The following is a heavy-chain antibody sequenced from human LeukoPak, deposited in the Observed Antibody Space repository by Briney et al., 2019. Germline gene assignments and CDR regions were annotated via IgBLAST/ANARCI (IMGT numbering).Heavy chain of an antibody. V-gene: IGHV1-2*04. CDR2: INPNSGGT. D-gene: IGHD5-12*01. CDR1: GYTFTDYY. CDR3: ARDRTYSGYDYPSSLFDY. J-gene: IGHJ4*02. Sequence: ASVKVSCKASGYTFTDYYMHWVRQAPGQGLEWMGWINPNSGGTNYAQKFQGWVTMTRDTSISTAYMELSRLRSDDTAVYYCARDRTYSGYDYPSSLFDYWGQGTLVTVSS.